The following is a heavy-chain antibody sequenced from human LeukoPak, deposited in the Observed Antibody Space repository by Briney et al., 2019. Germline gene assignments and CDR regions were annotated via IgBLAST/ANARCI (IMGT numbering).Heavy chain of an antibody. D-gene: IGHD3-10*01. V-gene: IGHV4-39*07. CDR3: ARVSRNMVRGVQNDY. CDR1: GGSISSSSYY. Sequence: SETLSLTCTVSGGSISSSSYYWGWIRQPPGKGLEWIGSIYYSGSTYYNPSLKSRVTISVDTSKNQFSLKLSSVTAADTAVYYCARVSRNMVRGVQNDYWGQGTLVTVSS. CDR2: IYYSGST. J-gene: IGHJ4*02.